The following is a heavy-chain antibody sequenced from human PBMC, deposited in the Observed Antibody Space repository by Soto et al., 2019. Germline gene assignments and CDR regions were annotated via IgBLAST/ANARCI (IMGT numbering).Heavy chain of an antibody. V-gene: IGHV1-3*01. J-gene: IGHJ4*02. Sequence: ASVKVSCKASGYTFTSYAMHWVRQAPGQRLEWMGWINAGNGNTKYSQKFQGRVTITRDTSASTAYMELSSLRSEDTAVYYCAGDAVLLWFGELYYFDYWGQGTLVTVSS. CDR1: GYTFTSYA. CDR3: AGDAVLLWFGELYYFDY. CDR2: INAGNGNT. D-gene: IGHD3-10*01.